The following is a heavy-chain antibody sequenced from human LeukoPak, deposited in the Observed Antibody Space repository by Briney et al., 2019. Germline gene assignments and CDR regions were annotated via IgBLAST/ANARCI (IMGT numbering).Heavy chain of an antibody. CDR3: AREAACLLWFGEFSY. V-gene: IGHV1-46*01. D-gene: IGHD3-10*01. J-gene: IGHJ4*02. CDR2: INPSGGST. CDR1: GYTFTSYY. Sequence: GASVTVSCKAAGYTFTSYYMHWVRQAPGEGGEGMGVINPSGGSTSYAQKFQGRVTMTRDTPTTPVYMELSSLRSEYTAVYYCAREAACLLWFGEFSYWGQGTLVTAPS.